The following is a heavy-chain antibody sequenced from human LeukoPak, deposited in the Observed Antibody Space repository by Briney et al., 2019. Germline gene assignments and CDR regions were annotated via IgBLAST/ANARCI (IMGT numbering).Heavy chain of an antibody. J-gene: IGHJ6*03. Sequence: ASVKVSCKASGYTFTSYGISWVRQAPGQGLEWMGWISAYNGNTNYAQKLQGRVTMTTDTCTSTAYMVLRSLRSDCTAVYYCARGLCSSWYYYYYYMDVGGKGSTVTVSS. CDR3: ARGLCSSWYYYYYYMDV. D-gene: IGHD6-13*01. CDR2: ISAYNGNT. CDR1: GYTFTSYG. V-gene: IGHV1-18*01.